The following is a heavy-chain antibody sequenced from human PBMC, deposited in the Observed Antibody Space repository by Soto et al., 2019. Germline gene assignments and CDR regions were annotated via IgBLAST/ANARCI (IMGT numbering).Heavy chain of an antibody. V-gene: IGHV3-30*18. D-gene: IGHD6-13*01. CDR3: AKVKQQLVLPHFDY. J-gene: IGHJ4*02. CDR2: ISYDGSNK. CDR1: GFTFSSYG. Sequence: QVQLVESGGGVVQPGRSLRLSCAASGFTFSSYGMHWVRQAPGKGLEWVAVISYDGSNKYYADSVKGRFTISRDNSKNTLYLQMNSLRAEDTAVYYCAKVKQQLVLPHFDYWGQGTLVTVSS.